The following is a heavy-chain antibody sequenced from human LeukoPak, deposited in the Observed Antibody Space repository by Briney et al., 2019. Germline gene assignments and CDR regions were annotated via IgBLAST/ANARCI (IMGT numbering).Heavy chain of an antibody. Sequence: GGSLRLSCAASGFTFSSYAMSWVRQAPGKGLEWVSTISSNGVSTYYADSVNGRFTISRDNSKNTLYLRMNTLRVEDTALYYCAKRSYCSSSSCFFDPWGQGTLVTVSS. D-gene: IGHD2-2*01. CDR3: AKRSYCSSSSCFFDP. J-gene: IGHJ5*02. CDR1: GFTFSSYA. V-gene: IGHV3-23*01. CDR2: ISSNGVST.